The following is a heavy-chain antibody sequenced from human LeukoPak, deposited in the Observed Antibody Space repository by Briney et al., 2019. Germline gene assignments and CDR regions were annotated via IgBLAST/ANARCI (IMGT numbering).Heavy chain of an antibody. CDR2: IYYSGST. V-gene: IGHV4-59*01. D-gene: IGHD3-3*01. Sequence: PSETLSLTCTVSGDSISCYYWSWIRQPPGKGLEWIGYIYYSGSTNYNPSLKSRVTISVDTSKNQFSLKLSSVTAADTAVYYCARDDFWSGYPRYGMDVWGQGTTVTVSS. CDR1: GDSISCYY. CDR3: ARDDFWSGYPRYGMDV. J-gene: IGHJ6*02.